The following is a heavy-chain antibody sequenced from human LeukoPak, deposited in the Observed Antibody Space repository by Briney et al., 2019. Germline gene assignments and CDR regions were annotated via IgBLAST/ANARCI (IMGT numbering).Heavy chain of an antibody. Sequence: SQTLSLTCTVSGGSISSGSNYWTWIRQPAGKGLEWIGNIYTSGSTNYNPSLKSRVTISVDTSKNQFSLQLNSVTAADTAVYYCARGPAAAGTGYYYYMDVWGKGTTVTVSS. D-gene: IGHD6-13*01. CDR3: ARGPAAAGTGYYYYMDV. CDR1: GGSISSGSNY. CDR2: IYTSGST. J-gene: IGHJ6*03. V-gene: IGHV4-61*09.